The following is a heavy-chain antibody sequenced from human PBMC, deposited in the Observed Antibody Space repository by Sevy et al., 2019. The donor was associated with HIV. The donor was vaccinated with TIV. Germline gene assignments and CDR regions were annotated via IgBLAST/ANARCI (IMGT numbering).Heavy chain of an antibody. Sequence: SDTLSLTCAVYGGSFSGYYWSWIRQPPGKGLEWIGEINHSGSTNYNPSLKSPVTISVDTSKNQFSLKLSSVTAADTAVYYCATRGDSHYFDYWGQGTLVTVSS. CDR2: INHSGST. D-gene: IGHD3-16*01. CDR1: GGSFSGYY. V-gene: IGHV4-34*01. CDR3: ATRGDSHYFDY. J-gene: IGHJ4*02.